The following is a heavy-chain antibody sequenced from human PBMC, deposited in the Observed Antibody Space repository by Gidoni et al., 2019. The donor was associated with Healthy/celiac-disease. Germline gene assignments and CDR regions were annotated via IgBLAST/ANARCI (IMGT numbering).Heavy chain of an antibody. J-gene: IGHJ3*02. CDR3: ARDSPRPPSYYDSSGPYWNAFDI. D-gene: IGHD3-22*01. CDR1: GGSISSSSYY. CDR2: IYYSGST. V-gene: IGHV4-39*07. Sequence: QLQLQESGPGLVKPSETLSLTCTVSGGSISSSSYYWGWIRQPPGKGLEWIGSIYYSGSTYYNPSLKSRVTISVDTSKNQFSLKLSSVTAADTAVYYCARDSPRPPSYYDSSGPYWNAFDIWGQGTMVTVSS.